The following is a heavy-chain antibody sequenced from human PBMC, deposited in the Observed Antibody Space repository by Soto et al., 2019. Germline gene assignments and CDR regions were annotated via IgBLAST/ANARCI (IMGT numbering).Heavy chain of an antibody. V-gene: IGHV5-10-1*01. Sequence: GESLKISCKGSGFRFTSYWTSWVRQMPGKGLEWMGRIDPSDSYTNYSPSFQGHVTISADKSISTAYLQWSSLKASDTAMYYCAGPVGSSLPGMDVWGQGTTVTVSS. CDR3: AGPVGSSLPGMDV. CDR2: IDPSDSYT. CDR1: GFRFTSYW. J-gene: IGHJ6*02. D-gene: IGHD6-13*01.